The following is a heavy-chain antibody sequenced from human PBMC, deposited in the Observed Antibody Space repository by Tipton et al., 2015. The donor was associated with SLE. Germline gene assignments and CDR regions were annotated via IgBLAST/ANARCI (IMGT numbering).Heavy chain of an antibody. CDR1: GFTVSSNY. CDR2: ISSSSSYT. J-gene: IGHJ6*03. D-gene: IGHD1-26*01. CDR3: ARGVGYYYYMDV. Sequence: GSLRLSCAASGFTVSSNYMSWVRQAPGKGLEWVSYISSSSSYTKYADSVKGRFTISRDNSKNTLYLQMNSLRAEDTAVYYCARGVGYYYYMDVWGKGTTVTVSS. V-gene: IGHV3-11*06.